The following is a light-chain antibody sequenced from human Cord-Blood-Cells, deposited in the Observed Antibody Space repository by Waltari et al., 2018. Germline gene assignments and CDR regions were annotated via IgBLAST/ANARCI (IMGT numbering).Light chain of an antibody. J-gene: IGKJ3*01. V-gene: IGKV1-9*01. CDR1: QGISSY. Sequence: DIQLTQSPSFLSASVGDRVTITCRASQGISSYLAWYQQKPGKAPKLLIYAASTLQSGVPSRFSGIGSGTEFTLTISSLQPEDFATYYCQQRNSYPFTFGPGTKVDIK. CDR2: AAS. CDR3: QQRNSYPFT.